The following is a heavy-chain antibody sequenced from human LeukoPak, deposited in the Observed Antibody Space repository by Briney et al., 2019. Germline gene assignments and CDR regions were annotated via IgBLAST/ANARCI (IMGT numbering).Heavy chain of an antibody. CDR3: ARSKWALRYYFDY. V-gene: IGHV4-4*09. CDR2: IYTSGST. Sequence: PSETLSLTCTVSGGSISSYYWSWIRQPPGKGLEWIGYIYTSGSTNYNPSLKSRVTISVDTSKNQFSLKLSSVTAADTAVYYCARSKWALRYYFDYWGQGTLVTVSS. D-gene: IGHD1-26*01. CDR1: GGSISSYY. J-gene: IGHJ4*02.